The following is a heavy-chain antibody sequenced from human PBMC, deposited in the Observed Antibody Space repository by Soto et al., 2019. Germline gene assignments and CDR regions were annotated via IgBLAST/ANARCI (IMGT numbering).Heavy chain of an antibody. V-gene: IGHV3-23*01. Sequence: EVQLLESGGGLVQPGGSLRLSCEASGFTFSSYAMSCVRQAPGKGLEWGSAISGSGGSTYYAGPVKGRFTISRDNSKNTLYLQMNSLRAEDTAVYYCEKSLGSLWGFRYYGMDVWGQGTTVTVSS. D-gene: IGHD2-21*01. CDR1: GFTFSSYA. J-gene: IGHJ6*02. CDR3: EKSLGSLWGFRYYGMDV. CDR2: ISGSGGST.